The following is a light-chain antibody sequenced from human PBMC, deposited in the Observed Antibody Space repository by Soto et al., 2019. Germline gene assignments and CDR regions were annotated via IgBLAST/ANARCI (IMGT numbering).Light chain of an antibody. CDR3: SSYAGHNNYV. V-gene: IGLV2-8*01. CDR2: EVT. CDR1: SSDIGGHNY. J-gene: IGLJ1*01. Sequence: QSALTQPPSASGSPGQSVTISCTGTSSDIGGHNYVSWYQHHPGKAPKLIIYEVTKRPSGVPDRYSGSKSGNTASLTVSGLQTEDEADYYCSSYAGHNNYVFAPGTKLTVL.